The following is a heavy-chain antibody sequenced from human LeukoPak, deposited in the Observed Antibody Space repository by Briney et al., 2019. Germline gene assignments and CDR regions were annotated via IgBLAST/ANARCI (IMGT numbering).Heavy chain of an antibody. Sequence: GGSLRLSCAASGFTFSSYGMHWVRQAPGKGLEWVAFIRYDGSNKYYADSVKGRFTISRDNSKNTLYLQMNSLRAEDTAVYYCAKGEEGYSSSWYASDFDYWGQGTLVTVSS. CDR1: GFTFSSYG. J-gene: IGHJ4*02. V-gene: IGHV3-30*02. CDR2: IRYDGSNK. CDR3: AKGEEGYSSSWYASDFDY. D-gene: IGHD6-13*01.